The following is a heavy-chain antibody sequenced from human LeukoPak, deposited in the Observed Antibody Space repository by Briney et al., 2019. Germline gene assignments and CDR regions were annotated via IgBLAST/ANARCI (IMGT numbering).Heavy chain of an antibody. CDR1: GGRFKSYG. V-gene: IGHV1-69*06. CDR3: ARDRPWYYDSSGLDY. J-gene: IGHJ4*02. D-gene: IGHD3-22*01. CDR2: IIPIFDRP. Sequence: ASVKVSCKTIGGRFKSYGFSWVRQAPGQGLEWMGGIIPIFDRPNYAQKFEGRVTITADKSTNTTYMEISSLTSDDTAVYYCARDRPWYYDSSGLDYWGQGTLVTVSS.